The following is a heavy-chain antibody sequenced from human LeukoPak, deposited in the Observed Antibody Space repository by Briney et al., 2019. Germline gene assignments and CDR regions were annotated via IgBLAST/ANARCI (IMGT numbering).Heavy chain of an antibody. V-gene: IGHV4-39*07. CDR3: ARVHYDSSGYYYAFDI. CDR1: GGSISSSSYY. Sequence: SETLSLTCTVSGGSISSSSYYWGWIRQPPGKGLEWIGSIYYSGSTYYNPTLKSRVTISVDTSKNQCSLKLSSVTAADTAVYYCARVHYDSSGYYYAFDIWGQGTMVTVSS. CDR2: IYYSGST. D-gene: IGHD3-22*01. J-gene: IGHJ3*02.